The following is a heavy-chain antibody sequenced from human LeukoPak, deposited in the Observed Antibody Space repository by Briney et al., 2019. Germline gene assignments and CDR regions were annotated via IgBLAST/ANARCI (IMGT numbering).Heavy chain of an antibody. CDR1: GGSISSGGYS. J-gene: IGHJ4*02. V-gene: IGHV4-30-2*01. Sequence: KPSQTLSLTCAVSGGSISSGGYSWSWIRQPPGKGLEWIGYIYHSGSTYYNPSLKSRVTISVDTSKNQFSLKLSSVTAADTAVYYCARWEYSSSVDYWGQGTLVTVSS. CDR2: IYHSGST. CDR3: ARWEYSSSVDY. D-gene: IGHD6-6*01.